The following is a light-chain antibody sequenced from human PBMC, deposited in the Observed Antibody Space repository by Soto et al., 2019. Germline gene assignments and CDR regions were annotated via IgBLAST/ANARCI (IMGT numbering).Light chain of an antibody. CDR3: NSYSSSTTLYL. Sequence: QSALTQPASVSGSPGQSITISCTGTSTDVGGYNYVSWYQQHPGKAPKLMISDVSNWPSGVSIRFSGSKSGNTASLTISGLQAEDEADYYCNSYSSSTTLYLFGTGTKLTVL. CDR2: DVS. V-gene: IGLV2-14*01. J-gene: IGLJ1*01. CDR1: STDVGGYNY.